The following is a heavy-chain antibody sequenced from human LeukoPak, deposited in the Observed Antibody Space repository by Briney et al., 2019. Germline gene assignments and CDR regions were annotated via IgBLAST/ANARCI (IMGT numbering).Heavy chain of an antibody. V-gene: IGHV3-30*02. CDR3: AKGLGDYDDFRLGF. Sequence: GGSLRLSCAASIFSFSTFGFHWVRQAPGKGLEWVAFIPYDGSDKYYADSVKGRFTVSRDNSKNTLYLHMNSLRVEGTAVYYCAKGLGDYDDFRLGFWGQGTLVTVSS. J-gene: IGHJ4*02. CDR2: IPYDGSDK. CDR1: IFSFSTFG. D-gene: IGHD4-17*01.